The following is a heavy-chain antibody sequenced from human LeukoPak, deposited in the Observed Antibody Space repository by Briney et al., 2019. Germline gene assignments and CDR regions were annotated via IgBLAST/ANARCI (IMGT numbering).Heavy chain of an antibody. CDR3: AREHGYSGSQNWFDP. D-gene: IGHD1-26*01. CDR1: GDSIRSYY. Sequence: SETLSLTCTVSGDSIRSYYWSWIRQPPGKGLEWIGYSYYSGTTKYNPSLKSRVTISVDTSKNQLSLKLTSVTAADTAVYYCAREHGYSGSQNWFDPWGQGALVTVSP. J-gene: IGHJ5*02. V-gene: IGHV4-59*01. CDR2: SYYSGTT.